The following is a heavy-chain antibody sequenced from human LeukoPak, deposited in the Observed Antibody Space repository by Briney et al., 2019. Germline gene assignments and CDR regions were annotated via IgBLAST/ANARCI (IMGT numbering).Heavy chain of an antibody. CDR3: ARGAAMIVVVMAEYFQH. J-gene: IGHJ1*01. V-gene: IGHV3-7*01. CDR1: GFTFSSYW. CDR2: IKQDGSEK. Sequence: GGSLRLSCAASGFTFSSYWMSWVRQAPGKGLEWVANIKQDGSEKYYVDSVKGRFTVSRDNAKNSLYLQMNSLRAEDTAVYYCARGAAMIVVVMAEYFQHWGQGTLVTVSS. D-gene: IGHD3-22*01.